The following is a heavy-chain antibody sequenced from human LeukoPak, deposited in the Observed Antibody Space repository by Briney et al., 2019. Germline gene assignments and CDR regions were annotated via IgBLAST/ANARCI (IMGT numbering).Heavy chain of an antibody. Sequence: RTGGSLRLSCAASGFTFSSYWMHWVRQVPGRGLVWVSVISSDGNTRNYADSVKGRFTISRDNAKNTVYLQMNSLRAEDTAVYYCARALIGPFSLGLDLWGRGTLVTVSS. CDR1: GFTFSSYW. J-gene: IGHJ2*01. V-gene: IGHV3-74*01. D-gene: IGHD2-15*01. CDR2: ISSDGNTR. CDR3: ARALIGPFSLGLDL.